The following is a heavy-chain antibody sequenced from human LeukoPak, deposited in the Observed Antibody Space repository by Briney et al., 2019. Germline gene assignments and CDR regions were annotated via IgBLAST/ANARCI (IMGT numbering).Heavy chain of an antibody. V-gene: IGHV3-15*01. CDR2: IKSKTDGGTT. Sequence: GGSLRRSCAASGFTFSNAWMSWVRQAPGKGLEWVGRIKSKTDGGTTDYAAPVKGRFTISRDDSKNTLYLQMNSLKTEDTAVYYCTTDGRYSSGWYGPYYYYGMDVWGQGTTVTVSS. CDR1: GFTFSNAW. CDR3: TTDGRYSSGWYGPYYYYGMDV. D-gene: IGHD6-19*01. J-gene: IGHJ6*02.